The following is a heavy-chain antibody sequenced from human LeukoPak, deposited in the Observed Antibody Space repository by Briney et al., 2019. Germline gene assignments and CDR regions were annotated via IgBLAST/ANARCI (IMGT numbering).Heavy chain of an antibody. J-gene: IGHJ3*02. CDR1: GFTFSSYA. V-gene: IGHV3-23*01. CDR2: ISGSGGTT. CDR3: AKGVAFDI. Sequence: GGSLRLSCAASGFTFSSYAMNWVRQAPGKGLEWVSVISGSGGTTYYTDSVKGRFTISRDNSKNTLYLQMNSLRAEDTAVYYCAKGVAFDIWGQGTMVTVSS.